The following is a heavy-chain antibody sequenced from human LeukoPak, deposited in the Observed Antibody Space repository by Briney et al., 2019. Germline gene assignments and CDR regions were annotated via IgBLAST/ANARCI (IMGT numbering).Heavy chain of an antibody. CDR2: IYHTGTT. Sequence: SETLSLTCSVSGGSTTSYYWNWVRQFPGKRLEWIGYIYHTGTTTYNPSLQSRVAISIDTSTNQISLRLSSVTYADTAIYFCARDRSEWSAEDNWFDPWGQGILVTVSS. CDR3: ARDRSEWSAEDNWFDP. V-gene: IGHV4-59*12. CDR1: GGSTTSYY. J-gene: IGHJ5*02. D-gene: IGHD3-10*01.